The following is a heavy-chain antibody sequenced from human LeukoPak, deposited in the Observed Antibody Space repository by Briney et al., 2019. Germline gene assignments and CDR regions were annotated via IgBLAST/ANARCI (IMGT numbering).Heavy chain of an antibody. Sequence: SETLSLTCTVSGGSINSYYWSWIRQPAGKGLEWIGRIYSGGSTNYNPSLRSRVTMSVDTSKNQFSLKLGSVTAADTAVYYCARDEQGYAYFDYWGQGTLVTVSS. J-gene: IGHJ4*02. D-gene: IGHD5-18*01. CDR1: GGSINSYY. CDR3: ARDEQGYAYFDY. V-gene: IGHV4-4*07. CDR2: IYSGGST.